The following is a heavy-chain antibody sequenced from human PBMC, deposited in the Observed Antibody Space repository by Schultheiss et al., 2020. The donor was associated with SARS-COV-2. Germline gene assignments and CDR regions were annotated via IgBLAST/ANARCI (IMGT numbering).Heavy chain of an antibody. J-gene: IGHJ4*02. Sequence: GESLKISCAASGFTFSSYWMHWVRQAPGKGLVWVSRINSDGSSTSYADSVKGRFTISRDNAKNTLYLQMNSLRAEDTAVYYCAKVGTVTGFDYWGQGTLVTVSS. CDR2: INSDGSST. V-gene: IGHV3-74*01. CDR3: AKVGTVTGFDY. CDR1: GFTFSSYW. D-gene: IGHD4-17*01.